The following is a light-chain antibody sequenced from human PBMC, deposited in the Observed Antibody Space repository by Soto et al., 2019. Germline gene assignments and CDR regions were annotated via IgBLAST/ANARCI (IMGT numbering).Light chain of an antibody. Sequence: QSVLTQSPSASGTPGQRVTISCSGSASTIGRNYVYWYQQLPGTAPKLLIYRNSQRPSGVPDRFSGSNSGTSASLAISGLRSEDEADYYCAAWDDNLSGLYVFGAGTKLTVL. CDR3: AAWDDNLSGLYV. J-gene: IGLJ1*01. CDR2: RNS. V-gene: IGLV1-47*01. CDR1: ASTIGRNY.